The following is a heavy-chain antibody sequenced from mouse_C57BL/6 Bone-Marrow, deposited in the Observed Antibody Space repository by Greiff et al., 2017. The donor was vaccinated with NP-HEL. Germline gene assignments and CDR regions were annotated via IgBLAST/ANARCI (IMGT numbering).Heavy chain of an antibody. CDR3: ARSWAMDY. CDR1: GYAFTNYL. CDR2: INPGSGGT. V-gene: IGHV1-54*01. Sequence: VKLMESGAELVRPGTSVKVSCKASGYAFTNYLIEWVKQRPGQGLEWIGVINPGSGGTNYNEKFKGKATLTADKSSSTAYMQLSSLTSEDSAVYFCARSWAMDYWGQGTSVTVSS. J-gene: IGHJ4*01.